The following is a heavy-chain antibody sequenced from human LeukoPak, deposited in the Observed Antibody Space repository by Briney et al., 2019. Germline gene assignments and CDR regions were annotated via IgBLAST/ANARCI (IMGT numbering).Heavy chain of an antibody. CDR2: IYNSGST. J-gene: IGHJ6*03. CDR1: GGSISSSSYY. V-gene: IGHV4-39*07. Sequence: PSESLSLTCTVSGGSISSSSYYWGWIRQPPGKGLEWIGSIYNSGSTYYNPSLKSRVTISVDTSKNQFSLKLSSVTAADTAVYYCAREMNGVDTAMVKMGYYYYYYMDVWGKGTTVTVSS. D-gene: IGHD5-18*01. CDR3: AREMNGVDTAMVKMGYYYYYYMDV.